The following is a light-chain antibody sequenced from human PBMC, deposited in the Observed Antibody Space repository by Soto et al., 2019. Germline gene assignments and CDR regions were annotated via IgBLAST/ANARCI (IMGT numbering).Light chain of an antibody. CDR3: QQDNRYSET. V-gene: IGKV1-5*01. Sequence: DIQMTQSPSTLSASVEDRVTITCRASQSISSWLAWYQQKPGKAPKLLIYDASSLESGVPSRFSGSGSGTEFTLTISSLQPDDFATYYCQQDNRYSETFGQGTRWIS. CDR2: DAS. J-gene: IGKJ1*01. CDR1: QSISSW.